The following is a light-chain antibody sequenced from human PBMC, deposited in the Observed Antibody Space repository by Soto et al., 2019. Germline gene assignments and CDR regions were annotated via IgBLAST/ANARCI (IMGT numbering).Light chain of an antibody. CDR3: HQYHNWPTYT. V-gene: IGKV3-15*01. CDR2: GAS. J-gene: IGKJ2*01. Sequence: EIVMTQSPATLSVFPGERATLSCRASQSVSTNFAWYQQKPGQAPRLLIYGASARATGIPARFNGSGSGTEFTLTISSLQSEDFAVYYCHQYHNWPTYTFGQGTKLEIK. CDR1: QSVSTN.